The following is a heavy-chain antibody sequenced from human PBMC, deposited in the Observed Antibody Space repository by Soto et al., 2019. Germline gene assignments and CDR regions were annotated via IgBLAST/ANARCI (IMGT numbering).Heavy chain of an antibody. CDR2: IKSKTDGGTT. CDR3: ARDHRHLDY. CDR1: GFSFSNAW. J-gene: IGHJ4*02. Sequence: PGGSLRLSCAASGFSFSNAWMSWVRQAPGKRLEWVGRIKSKTDGGTTDYAALVKGRFTISRDDSKNTLYLQMNSLKTEDTAVYYCARDHRHLDYWGQGTLVTVSS. V-gene: IGHV3-15*01.